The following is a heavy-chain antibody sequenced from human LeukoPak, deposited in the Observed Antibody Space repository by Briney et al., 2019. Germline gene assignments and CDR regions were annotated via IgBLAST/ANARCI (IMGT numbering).Heavy chain of an antibody. CDR3: AKWGAGGDFDV. D-gene: IGHD3-16*01. CDR1: GYSFTTYW. CDR2: IDPSDSYT. V-gene: IGHV5-10-1*01. J-gene: IGHJ3*01. Sequence: GESLKISCKGSGYSFTTYWISWVRQMPGKGLEWMGRIDPSDSYTNYSPSFQGHVTISAYTSISPAYLKWSSLKASDTAMYYCAKWGAGGDFDVWGQGTMVTVSS.